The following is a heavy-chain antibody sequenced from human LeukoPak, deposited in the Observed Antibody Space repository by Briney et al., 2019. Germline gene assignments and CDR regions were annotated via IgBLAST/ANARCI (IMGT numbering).Heavy chain of an antibody. CDR1: GASISSSSNY. Sequence: SETLSLTCTVSGASISSSSNYWGWIRQPPGKGLEWIGYINYSRRTNYNPSLKSRVTMSIDTSKNEFSLKLSSVTAADPAVFYCARLDWSGFYFDFWGQGTLVTVSS. D-gene: IGHD3-3*01. CDR2: INYSRRT. J-gene: IGHJ4*02. CDR3: ARLDWSGFYFDF. V-gene: IGHV4-61*05.